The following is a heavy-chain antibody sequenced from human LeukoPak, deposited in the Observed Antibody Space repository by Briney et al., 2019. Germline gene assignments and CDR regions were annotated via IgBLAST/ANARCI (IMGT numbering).Heavy chain of an antibody. Sequence: PGGSLRLSCAASAFTFGSYTMNWVRQAPGKGLEWVSYISSSSGIIYYADSVKGRFTISRDNAKNSLYLQMNSLRDEDTAVYYCARVTAAAGTRWFDPWGQGTLVTVSS. J-gene: IGHJ5*02. CDR1: AFTFGSYT. CDR2: ISSSSGII. V-gene: IGHV3-48*02. D-gene: IGHD6-13*01. CDR3: ARVTAAAGTRWFDP.